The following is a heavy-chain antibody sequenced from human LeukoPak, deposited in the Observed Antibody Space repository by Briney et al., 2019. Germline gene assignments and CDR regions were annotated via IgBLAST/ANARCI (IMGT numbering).Heavy chain of an antibody. D-gene: IGHD3-10*02. CDR2: IYTSGST. CDR3: ASVRLPITIFGEDAFDI. Sequence: SETLSLTCTVSGGSISSYYWSWIRQPPGKGLEWIGRIYTSGSTNYNPSLKSRVTMSVDTSKNQFSLKLSSVTAADTAVYYCASVRLPITIFGEDAFDIWGQGTMVTVSS. V-gene: IGHV4-4*07. CDR1: GGSISSYY. J-gene: IGHJ3*02.